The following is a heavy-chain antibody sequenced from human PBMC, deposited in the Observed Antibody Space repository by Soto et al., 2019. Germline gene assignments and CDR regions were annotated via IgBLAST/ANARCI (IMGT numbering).Heavy chain of an antibody. J-gene: IGHJ1*01. D-gene: IGHD3-9*01. CDR2: IYHSGSI. CDR1: GDSISSSLW. CDR3: ATSQLGEYFDN. V-gene: IGHV4-4*02. Sequence: PSETLSLTCDVSGDSISSSLWWSWVRQTPGKGLEWIGEIYHSGSINYNPSLKSRVTISADRSKNQFSLTLTAVNAADTAVYYCATSQLGEYFDNWGQGTLVTVSS.